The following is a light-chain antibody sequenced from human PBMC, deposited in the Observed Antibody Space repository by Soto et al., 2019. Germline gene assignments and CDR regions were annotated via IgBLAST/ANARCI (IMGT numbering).Light chain of an antibody. V-gene: IGKV3-20*01. J-gene: IGKJ3*01. CDR1: QSVSSSY. CDR2: GAS. CDR3: QQYGSSLFT. Sequence: ENVLTQSPGTLSLSPGERATLSCRASQSVSSSYLAWYQQKPGQAPRLLIYGASSRATGIPDRFSGSGSGTDFTLTISRLEAEDFAVYYCQQYGSSLFTFGPGNKVDIK.